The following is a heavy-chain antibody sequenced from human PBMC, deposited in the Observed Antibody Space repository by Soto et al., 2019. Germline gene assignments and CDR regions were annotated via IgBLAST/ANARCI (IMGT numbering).Heavy chain of an antibody. V-gene: IGHV3-48*01. CDR2: ISSSGGTK. D-gene: IGHD2-21*01. CDR1: GFTFSTFS. Sequence: GGSLRLSCAASGFTFSTFSMHWVRQSPRKGLEWISYISSSGGTKYYGDSAEGRFTISRDNAKSLLYLQMNSLRVEDTAIYYCARAFLWIDSWGQGTPVTVSS. J-gene: IGHJ4*02. CDR3: ARAFLWIDS.